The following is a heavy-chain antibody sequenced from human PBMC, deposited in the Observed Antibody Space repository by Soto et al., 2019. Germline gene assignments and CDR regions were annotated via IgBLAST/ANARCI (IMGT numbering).Heavy chain of an antibody. V-gene: IGHV3-11*01. CDR3: ARDYYYYYMDV. CDR2: ISSSGSTI. J-gene: IGHJ6*03. Sequence: QVQLVESGGGLVEPGGSLRLSCAASGFTFSDYYMSWIRQVPGKGLEWVSYISSSGSTIYYADSVKGRFTISRDNAKNSLYLQMNSLSDEDTAVYYCARDYYYYYMDVWGKGTTVTVSS. CDR1: GFTFSDYY.